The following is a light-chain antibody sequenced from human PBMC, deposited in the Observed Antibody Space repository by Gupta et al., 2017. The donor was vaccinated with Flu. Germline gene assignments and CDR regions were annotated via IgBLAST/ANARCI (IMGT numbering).Light chain of an antibody. CDR2: HAS. V-gene: IGKV3-11*01. J-gene: IGKJ4*01. Sequence: TLSLSPGVTATLSCRTSESIGDYLSWFQQKPGQAPRLLIYHASKRATGIPPRFSGSGSGTEFTLTISSLEPEDFAIYYCQQRSVWPLTFGRGTKVEIK. CDR1: ESIGDY. CDR3: QQRSVWPLT.